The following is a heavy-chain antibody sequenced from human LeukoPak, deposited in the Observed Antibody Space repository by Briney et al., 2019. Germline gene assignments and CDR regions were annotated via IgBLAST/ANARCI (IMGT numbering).Heavy chain of an antibody. V-gene: IGHV1-2*02. CDR2: SNPSLGNP. J-gene: IGHJ6*03. CDR1: GYMVTGNY. CDR3: ARGDSDQYWYDTDV. D-gene: IGHD2-15*01. Sequence: ASVKLSCEAAGYMVTGNYVNWVRQSPGQGLEWMGWSNPSLGNPQYAEKLEGRLTVTRDTSISTAYMELSALTSDDTAVYDCARGDSDQYWYDTDVWGRGTSVTVSS.